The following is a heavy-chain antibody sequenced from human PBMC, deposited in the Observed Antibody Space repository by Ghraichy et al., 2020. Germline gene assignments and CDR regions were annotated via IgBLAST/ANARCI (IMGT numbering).Heavy chain of an antibody. J-gene: IGHJ4*02. D-gene: IGHD6-13*01. Sequence: GESLNISCAASGFTFSSYAVSWVRQAPGKGLEWVSVISDSGADTFYADSVKGRFTVSRDNSKNTVYLQMNSLRVEDTAVYYCAKMRERSPSRTIDYWGQGTLVTVSS. CDR2: ISDSGADT. CDR1: GFTFSSYA. CDR3: AKMRERSPSRTIDY. V-gene: IGHV3-23*01.